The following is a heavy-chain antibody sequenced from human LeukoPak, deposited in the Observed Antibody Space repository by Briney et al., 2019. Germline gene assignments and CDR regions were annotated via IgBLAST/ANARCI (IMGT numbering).Heavy chain of an antibody. Sequence: GASVKVPCKASGYTFTSYGISWVRQAPGQGLEWMGWISAYNGNTNYAQKLQGRVTVTTDTSTSTAYMELRSLRSDDTAVYYCARAPYYYDSSGYSPFDYWGQGTLVTVSS. V-gene: IGHV1-18*01. J-gene: IGHJ4*02. D-gene: IGHD3-22*01. CDR3: ARAPYYYDSSGYSPFDY. CDR2: ISAYNGNT. CDR1: GYTFTSYG.